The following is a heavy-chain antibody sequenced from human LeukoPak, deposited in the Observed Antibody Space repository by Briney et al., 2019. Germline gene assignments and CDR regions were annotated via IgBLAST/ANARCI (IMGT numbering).Heavy chain of an antibody. CDR3: ARGRRGYSYGYFYYYMDV. CDR1: GFTFSSYA. CDR2: ISYDGSNK. V-gene: IGHV3-30*04. D-gene: IGHD5-18*01. J-gene: IGHJ6*03. Sequence: HPGGSLRLSCAASGFTFSSYAMHWVRQAPGKGLEWVAVISYDGSNKYYADSVKGRFTISRDNSKNTLYLQMNSLRAEDTAVYYCARGRRGYSYGYFYYYMDVWGKGTTVTVSS.